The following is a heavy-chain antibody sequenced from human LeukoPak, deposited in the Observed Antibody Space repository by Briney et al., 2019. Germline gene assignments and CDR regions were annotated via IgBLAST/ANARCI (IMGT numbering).Heavy chain of an antibody. V-gene: IGHV4-59*01. J-gene: IGHJ3*02. CDR1: GGSISSYY. D-gene: IGHD3-9*01. CDR3: ARVRGDYDILTGYYYGGAFDI. Sequence: SETLSLTCTVPGGSISSYYWSWIRQPPGKGLEWIGYIYYSGSTNYNPSLKSRVTISVDTSKNQFSLKLSSVTAADTAVYYCARVRGDYDILTGYYYGGAFDIWGQGAMVTVSS. CDR2: IYYSGST.